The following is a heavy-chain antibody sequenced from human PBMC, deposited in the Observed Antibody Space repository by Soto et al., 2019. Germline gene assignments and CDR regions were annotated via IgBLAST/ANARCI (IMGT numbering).Heavy chain of an antibody. CDR2: MFYSGAT. V-gene: IGHV4-39*01. CDR1: GGSISDISYC. J-gene: IGHJ5*02. Sequence: TLSLTCTVSGGSISDISYCWGWIRQPPGKGLQWVGCMFYSGATYYNPSLKNRVTLSVDTSNNEFSLKLVSVTAPDTAVYYCARHKSGSDWLDPWGQGTLVTVSS. D-gene: IGHD2-15*01. CDR3: ARHKSGSDWLDP.